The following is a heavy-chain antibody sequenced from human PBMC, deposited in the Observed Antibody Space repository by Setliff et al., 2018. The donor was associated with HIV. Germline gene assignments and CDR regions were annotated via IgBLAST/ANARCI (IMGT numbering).Heavy chain of an antibody. Sequence: ASVKVSCKASGYTFTTHYMHWVQQAPGKGLEWMGRVDPQNGETIYAEKFQGRVTMTADTSTSTSYMELRSLRSDDTAVYYCARGTTPLGWFDPWGQGTLVTVSS. J-gene: IGHJ5*02. D-gene: IGHD2-2*01. CDR3: ARGTTPLGWFDP. CDR2: VDPQNGET. CDR1: GYTFTTHY. V-gene: IGHV1-69-2*01.